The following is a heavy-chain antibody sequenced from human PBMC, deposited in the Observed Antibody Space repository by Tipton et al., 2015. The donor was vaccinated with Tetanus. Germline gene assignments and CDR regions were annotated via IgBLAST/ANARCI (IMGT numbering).Heavy chain of an antibody. V-gene: IGHV3-21*01. CDR3: ARSDGGATPSFYMDV. J-gene: IGHJ6*03. CDR1: GFTFSSYS. CDR2: ISSSSSYI. Sequence: SLRLSCAASGFTFSSYSMNWVRQAPGKGLEWVSSISSSSSYIYYADSVKGRFTISRDNAKNSLYLQMNSLRAEDTAVYYCARSDGGATPSFYMDVWAKGTTAPVSS. D-gene: IGHD1-26*01.